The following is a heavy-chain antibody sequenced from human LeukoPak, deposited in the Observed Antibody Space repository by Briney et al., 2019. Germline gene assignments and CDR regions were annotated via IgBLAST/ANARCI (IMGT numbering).Heavy chain of an antibody. V-gene: IGHV4-39*01. CDR2: ISYSGIA. J-gene: IGHJ5*01. Sequence: PSETLSLTCTVFGGSIDSGLYNWGWLRQPPGKGLEWIGTISYSGIAYYNPSLQSRGIITIETSKNHFSLNLRSVTAADTAVYYCARHNYRHYQFDSWGQGTQVTVSS. D-gene: IGHD4-11*01. CDR1: GGSIDSGLYN. CDR3: ARHNYRHYQFDS.